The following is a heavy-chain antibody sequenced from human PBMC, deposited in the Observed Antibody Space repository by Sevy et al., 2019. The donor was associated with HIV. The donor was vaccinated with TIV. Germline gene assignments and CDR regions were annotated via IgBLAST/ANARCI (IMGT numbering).Heavy chain of an antibody. V-gene: IGHV3-15*01. D-gene: IGHD5-12*01. Sequence: GGSLRLSCTASGLTFSSAWMSWVRQAPGKGLEWVGGIKSEFDGGAIDYAAPVKGRFTISREDSKNTVYLQMNSLKTEDTAVYYCITDPAYRGYDEEVINYYFYGMDVWGQGTTVTVSS. CDR1: GLTFSSAW. J-gene: IGHJ6*02. CDR3: ITDPAYRGYDEEVINYYFYGMDV. CDR2: IKSEFDGGAI.